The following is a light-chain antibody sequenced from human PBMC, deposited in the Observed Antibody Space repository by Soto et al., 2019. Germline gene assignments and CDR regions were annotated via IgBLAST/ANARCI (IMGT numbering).Light chain of an antibody. V-gene: IGKV3-20*01. CDR2: GTS. Sequence: ETVLTQSPATLSLSPGERSTLSCRASQSVSSNYLAWYQQTPGQAPRLLIYGTSNRATGIPDRFSGSGSGTDFTLTISRLEPEDFAVYYCHQYGSSPSTFGQGTKVDIK. CDR3: HQYGSSPST. CDR1: QSVSSNY. J-gene: IGKJ1*01.